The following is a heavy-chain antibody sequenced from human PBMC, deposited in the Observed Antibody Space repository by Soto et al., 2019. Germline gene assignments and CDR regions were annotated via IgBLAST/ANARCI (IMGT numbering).Heavy chain of an antibody. V-gene: IGHV1-2*04. CDR2: VNPNSGGT. CDR1: GYTFTSYD. CDR3: ARSCSSTSCYGWFDP. Sequence: ASVKVSCKASGYTFTSYDINWVRQATGQGLEWMGWVNPNSGGTNYAQKFQGWVTMTRDTSISTAYMELSRLRSDDTAVYYCARSCSSTSCYGWFDPWGQGTLVTVSS. J-gene: IGHJ5*02. D-gene: IGHD2-2*01.